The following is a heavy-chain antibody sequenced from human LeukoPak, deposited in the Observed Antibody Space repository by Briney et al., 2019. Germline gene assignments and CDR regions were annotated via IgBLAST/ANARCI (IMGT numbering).Heavy chain of an antibody. Sequence: GGSLRLSCAASGFTFSSYWMHWVRQAPGKGLVWVSRVSSDGSITDYTDSVKGRFTISRDNAKNTLYLQMNSLRAEDTAMYYCVRAVGGNDGRTFGYWAQGTLVTVSS. D-gene: IGHD3-3*01. CDR2: VSSDGSIT. V-gene: IGHV3-74*01. CDR1: GFTFSSYW. CDR3: VRAVGGNDGRTFGY. J-gene: IGHJ4*02.